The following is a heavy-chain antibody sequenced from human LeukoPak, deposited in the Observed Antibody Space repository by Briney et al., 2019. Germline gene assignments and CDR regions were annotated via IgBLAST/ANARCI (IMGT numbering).Heavy chain of an antibody. CDR1: GFTFSSYN. CDR2: ISTSSSYI. V-gene: IGHV3-21*01. J-gene: IGHJ4*02. Sequence: GGSLRLSCAASGFTFSSYNMNWVRQAPGKGLEWVSFISTSSSYIYYADSVRGRFTVSRDNAKNSLFLEMNSLRVEDTAVYYCAIRGSPMVRNYWGQGTLVTVSS. D-gene: IGHD3-10*01. CDR3: AIRGSPMVRNY.